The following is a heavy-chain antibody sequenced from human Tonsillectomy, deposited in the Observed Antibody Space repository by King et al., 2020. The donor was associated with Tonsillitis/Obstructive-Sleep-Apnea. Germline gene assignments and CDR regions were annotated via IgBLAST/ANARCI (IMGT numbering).Heavy chain of an antibody. D-gene: IGHD3-3*01. V-gene: IGHV3-30*18. Sequence: VQLVESGGGVVQPGRSLRLSCAASGFNFSSYGMHWVRQAPGKGLEWVAVISYDGSNKYYADSVKGGFTISRDNSKNTLYLQMNSLRAEDTALYYCAKDEGRFLEWLLYTNFDYWGQGTLVTVSS. J-gene: IGHJ4*02. CDR2: ISYDGSNK. CDR3: AKDEGRFLEWLLYTNFDY. CDR1: GFNFSSYG.